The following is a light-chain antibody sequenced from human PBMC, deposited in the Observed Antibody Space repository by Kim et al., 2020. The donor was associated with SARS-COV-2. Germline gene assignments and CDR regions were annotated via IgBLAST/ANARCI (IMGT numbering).Light chain of an antibody. CDR1: QSVVNN. CDR2: GAS. J-gene: IGKJ2*01. V-gene: IGKV3-15*01. Sequence: EIVMTQSPATLSVSPGERATLSCRASQSVVNNLAWYQQKPGQAPRLLIYGASTRATGIPARFSGSGSGTDFTLIISSLQSEDFALYYCQHYNTWPPETFGQGTKLEI. CDR3: QHYNTWPPET.